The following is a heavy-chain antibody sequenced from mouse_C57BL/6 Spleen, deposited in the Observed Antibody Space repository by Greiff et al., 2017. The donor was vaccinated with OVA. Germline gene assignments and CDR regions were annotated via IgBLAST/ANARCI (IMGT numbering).Heavy chain of an antibody. V-gene: IGHV1-50*01. D-gene: IGHD1-1*01. Sequence: QVQLQQSGAELVKPGASVKLSCKASGYTFTSYWMQWVKQRPGQGLEWIGEIDPSDSYTNYNQKFKGKATLTVDTSSSTAYMQLSSLTSEDSAVYYFARSVTTVVANHAWFAYWGQGTLVTVSA. CDR1: GYTFTSYW. CDR2: IDPSDSYT. CDR3: ARSVTTVVANHAWFAY. J-gene: IGHJ3*01.